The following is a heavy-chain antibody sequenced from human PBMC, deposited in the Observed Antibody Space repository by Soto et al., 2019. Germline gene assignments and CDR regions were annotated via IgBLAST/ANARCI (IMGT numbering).Heavy chain of an antibody. V-gene: IGHV4-34*01. Sequence: QVQLQQWGAGLLKPSETLSLTCTVYGASFAGYYWTWLRQSPGKGLEWIGEVSHSGIAKYNPSLGSRVTISLDTSNNQFSLDLTSVTAADTAVYYCARYGGTSIWYVDIWGRGTLVSVSS. CDR3: ARYGGTSIWYVDI. J-gene: IGHJ2*01. CDR1: GASFAGYY. CDR2: VSHSGIA. D-gene: IGHD2-15*01.